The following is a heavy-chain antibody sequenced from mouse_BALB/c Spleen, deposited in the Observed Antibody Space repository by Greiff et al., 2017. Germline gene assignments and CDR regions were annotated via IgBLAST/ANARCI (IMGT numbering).Heavy chain of an antibody. CDR2: INSNGGST. CDR3: ARDYYGYPYYAMDY. CDR1: GFTFSSYG. J-gene: IGHJ4*01. Sequence: EVHLVESGGGLVQPGGSLKLSCAASGFTFSSYGMSWVRQTPDKRLELVATINSNGGSTYYPDSVKGRFTISRDNAKNTLYLQMSSLKSEDTAMYYCARDYYGYPYYAMDYWGQGTSVTVSS. D-gene: IGHD1-2*01. V-gene: IGHV5-6-3*01.